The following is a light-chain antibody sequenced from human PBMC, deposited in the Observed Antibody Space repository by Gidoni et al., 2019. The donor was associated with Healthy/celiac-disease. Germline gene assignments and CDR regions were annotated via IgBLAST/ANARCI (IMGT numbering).Light chain of an antibody. J-gene: IGKJ5*01. CDR1: QSVSSN. Sequence: TGSPASLSVSPGERATLSCRASQSVSSNLAWYQQKPGQAPRLLIYGASTRATGIPARFSGSGSGTEFTLTISSPQSEDVAVYYCQQYNNWPPITFGQGTRLEIK. CDR3: QQYNNWPPIT. CDR2: GAS. V-gene: IGKV3-15*01.